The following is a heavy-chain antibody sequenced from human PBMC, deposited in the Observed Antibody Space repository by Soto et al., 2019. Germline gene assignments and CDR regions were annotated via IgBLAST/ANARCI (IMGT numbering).Heavy chain of an antibody. CDR1: GFTFSRFG. CDR3: AKDTSKYSNNWPAYYGLDV. D-gene: IGHD6-13*01. Sequence: QVPLVESGGGEVPPGRSLRLSCAASGFTFSRFGMHWVRQAPGKGLEWVAFISFDGSNKYYVDSVKGRFIISRDNSKNTLSLQMNSLKAEDTAVYYCAKDTSKYSNNWPAYYGLDVWGQGTTVTVSS. J-gene: IGHJ6*02. V-gene: IGHV3-30*18. CDR2: ISFDGSNK.